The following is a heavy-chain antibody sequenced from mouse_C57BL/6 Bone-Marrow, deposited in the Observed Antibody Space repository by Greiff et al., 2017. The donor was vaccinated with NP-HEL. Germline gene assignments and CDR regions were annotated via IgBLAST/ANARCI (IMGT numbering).Heavy chain of an antibody. CDR2: ISSGGDYI. J-gene: IGHJ4*01. CDR3: TIITTGVMDY. V-gene: IGHV5-9-1*02. CDR1: GFTFSSYA. D-gene: IGHD1-1*01. Sequence: EVKLVESGEGLVKPGGSLKLSCAASGFTFSSYAMSWVRQTPEKRLEWVAYISSGGDYIYYADPVKGRFNISRDHARNTLYLQISILKSEDTAMYYCTIITTGVMDYWGQGTSVTVSS.